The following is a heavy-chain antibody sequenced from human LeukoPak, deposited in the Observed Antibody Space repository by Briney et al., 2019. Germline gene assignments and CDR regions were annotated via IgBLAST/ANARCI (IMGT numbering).Heavy chain of an antibody. Sequence: ASVKVSCKASGYTFTSYYMHWVRQAPGHGLEWMGVINPSGGSTDYAQKFQGRVTMTRDMSTSTVYMELSSLRSEDTAVYYCARKSDLWGGTNFDDWGQGTLVTVAS. CDR1: GYTFTSYY. CDR2: INPSGGST. V-gene: IGHV1-46*01. J-gene: IGHJ4*02. CDR3: ARKSDLWGGTNFDD. D-gene: IGHD3-16*01.